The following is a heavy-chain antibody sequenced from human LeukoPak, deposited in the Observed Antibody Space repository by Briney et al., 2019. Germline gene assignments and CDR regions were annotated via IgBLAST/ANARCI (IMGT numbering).Heavy chain of an antibody. Sequence: PGGSLRLSCAASGFTFSDYYMSWIRQAPGKGLEWVSYISSSSSYTNYADSVKGRFTIYSDKAKNSLYLQMNSLRAEGTAGYYCATTTVATPGAFYIWGQRTMVTVPS. CDR1: GFTFSDYY. CDR2: ISSSSSYT. CDR3: ATTTVATPGAFYI. J-gene: IGHJ3*02. D-gene: IGHD4-17*01. V-gene: IGHV3-11*03.